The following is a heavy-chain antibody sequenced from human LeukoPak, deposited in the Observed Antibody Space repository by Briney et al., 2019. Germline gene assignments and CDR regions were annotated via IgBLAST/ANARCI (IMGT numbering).Heavy chain of an antibody. CDR1: GGSFSGYY. V-gene: IGHV4-34*01. CDR2: INHSGST. CDR3: ARVGVTTPYY. J-gene: IGHJ4*02. Sequence: PSETLSLTCAVYGGSFSGYYWSWIRQPPGKGLEWIGEINHSGSTNYNPSLKSRVTISVDTSKNQFSLELSSVTAADTAVYYCARVGVTTPYYWGQGTLVTVSS. D-gene: IGHD4-17*01.